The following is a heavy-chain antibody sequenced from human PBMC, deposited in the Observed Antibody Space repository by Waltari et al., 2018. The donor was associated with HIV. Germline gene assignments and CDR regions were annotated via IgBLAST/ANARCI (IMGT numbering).Heavy chain of an antibody. CDR2: IIPIFGTT. J-gene: IGHJ4*02. CDR3: ARTDTHF. CDR1: GGTFGNYG. Sequence: QVQLVQSGAEMTQPGSSVKVSCKASGGTFGNYGINWVRQAPGQGIEWMGGIIPIFGTTNLAQKYQGRVKISADELTSTVYMELSSLRSEDTAVYHCARTDTHFWGQGTLVTVSS. V-gene: IGHV1-69*12.